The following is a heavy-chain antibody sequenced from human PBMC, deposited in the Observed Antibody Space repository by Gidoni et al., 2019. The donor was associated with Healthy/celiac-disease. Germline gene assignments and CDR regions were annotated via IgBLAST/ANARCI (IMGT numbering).Heavy chain of an antibody. CDR1: GFTVSSDC. CDR3: STLYSALAGTGQTFAY. D-gene: IGHD6-19*01. J-gene: IGHJ4*02. CDR2: ISYDGSNT. Sequence: QGQLVESGGGVVQHGGSVRLSCVACGFTVSSDCMHWVRPAPGNGLEWVAVISYDGSNTYSADSVPCRFTISRDNSKNTLYLHMNSLRAADTAVYYCSTLYSALAGTGQTFAYWGQGSLVTVSS. V-gene: IGHV3-30*03.